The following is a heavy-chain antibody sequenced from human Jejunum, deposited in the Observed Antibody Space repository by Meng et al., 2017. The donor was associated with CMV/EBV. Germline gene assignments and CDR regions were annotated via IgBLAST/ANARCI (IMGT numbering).Heavy chain of an antibody. CDR3: ARLQWAAFDY. CDR1: GFIFSSSS. CDR2: ISGSITYI. J-gene: IGHJ4*02. D-gene: IGHD4-11*01. V-gene: IGHV3-21*01. Sequence: SVAASGFIFSSSSMNWVRQAPGKGLEWVSGISGSITYIYYADSVKGRFTISRDNAKNSLYLQMNSLRAEDTAVYYCARLQWAAFDYWGQGALVTVSS.